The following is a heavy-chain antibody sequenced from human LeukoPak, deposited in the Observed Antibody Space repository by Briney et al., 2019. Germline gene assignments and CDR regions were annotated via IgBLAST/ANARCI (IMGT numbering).Heavy chain of an antibody. CDR1: GFTFSSYG. CDR2: IWYDGSNK. Sequence: GGSLRLSCAASGFTFSSYGMHWVRQAPGKGLEWVALIWYDGSNKYYADSVKGRFTISRDNSKNTLYLQMNSLRAEDTAVYYCAKGSGYYYYYFDYWGQGTLGTVSS. J-gene: IGHJ4*02. V-gene: IGHV3-33*06. CDR3: AKGSGYYYYYFDY. D-gene: IGHD3-22*01.